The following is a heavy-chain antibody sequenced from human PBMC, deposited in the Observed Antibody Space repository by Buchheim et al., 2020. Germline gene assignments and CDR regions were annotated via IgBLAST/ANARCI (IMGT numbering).Heavy chain of an antibody. J-gene: IGHJ6*02. V-gene: IGHV3-74*01. CDR2: INSDGSST. CDR3: AREGNFEYSSSRLHYYYYYGMDV. D-gene: IGHD6-6*01. Sequence: EVQLVESGGGLVQPGGSLRLSCAASGFTFSSYWMHWVRQAPGKGLVWVSRINSDGSSTSYADSVKGRFTISRDNAKNTLYLQMNSLRAGDTAVYYCAREGNFEYSSSRLHYYYYYGMDVWGQGTT. CDR1: GFTFSSYW.